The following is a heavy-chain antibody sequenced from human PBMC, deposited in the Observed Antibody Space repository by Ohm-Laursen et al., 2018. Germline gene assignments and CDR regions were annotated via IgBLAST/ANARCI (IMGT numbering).Heavy chain of an antibody. D-gene: IGHD2-8*02. CDR1: GGSFSDYY. Sequence: SQTLSLTCTIYGGSFSDYYWTWIRQSPEKGLEWIGEINHSGSTNYNPSLKSRLTLSVDTSKNQFSLKLTSVTAADTAVYYCARDLIAYCTATSCDNFGMDVWGQGTMVTVSS. CDR3: ARDLIAYCTATSCDNFGMDV. CDR2: INHSGST. V-gene: IGHV4-34*01. J-gene: IGHJ6*02.